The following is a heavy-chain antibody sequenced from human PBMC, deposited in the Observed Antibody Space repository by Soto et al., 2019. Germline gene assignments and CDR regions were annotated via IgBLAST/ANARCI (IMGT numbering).Heavy chain of an antibody. Sequence: GGSLRLSCAASGFTFSSYGMHWVRQAPGKGLEWVAVIWYDGSNKYYADSVKGRFTISRDNSKNTLYLQMNSLRAEDTAVYYCARPYRSYGTLAPYGMDVPGIVVPAASDYWGQGTLVTVSS. J-gene: IGHJ4*02. D-gene: IGHD2-2*01. CDR2: IWYDGSNK. CDR3: ARPYRSYGTLAPYGMDVPGIVVPAASDY. V-gene: IGHV3-33*01. CDR1: GFTFSSYG.